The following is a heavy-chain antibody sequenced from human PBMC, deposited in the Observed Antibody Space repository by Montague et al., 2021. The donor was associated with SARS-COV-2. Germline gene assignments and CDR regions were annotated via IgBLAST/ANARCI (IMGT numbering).Heavy chain of an antibody. Sequence: SETLSPTCTVSGGSISSYYWSWIRQPPGKGLEWIGYIYYSGSTNXNPSLKSRVTISIDTSKNQFSLKLSSVTAADTAVYYCARRSGRKSDSYFDLWGHGSLVTVSS. CDR2: IYYSGST. CDR1: GGSISSYY. J-gene: IGHJ3*01. D-gene: IGHD6-25*01. V-gene: IGHV4-59*12. CDR3: ARRSGRKSDSYFDL.